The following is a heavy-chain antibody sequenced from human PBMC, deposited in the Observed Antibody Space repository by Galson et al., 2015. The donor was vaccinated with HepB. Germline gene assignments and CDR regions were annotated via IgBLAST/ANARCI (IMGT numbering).Heavy chain of an antibody. CDR1: GFTFNRYS. Sequence: SLRLSCAASGFTFNRYSMNWVRQAPGKGLEWVSYISSSSDTIYYADSVKGRFTISRDNAKNSLYLQMNSLRAEDTAVYYRVRASGLGGYEQGDYWGQGTLVTVSS. J-gene: IGHJ4*02. V-gene: IGHV3-48*01. CDR2: ISSSSDTI. CDR3: VRASGLGGYEQGDY. D-gene: IGHD5-12*01.